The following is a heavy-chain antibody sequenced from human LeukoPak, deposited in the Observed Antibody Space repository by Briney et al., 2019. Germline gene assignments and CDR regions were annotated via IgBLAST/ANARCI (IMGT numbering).Heavy chain of an antibody. J-gene: IGHJ4*02. Sequence: GGSLRLSCAASGFTFSNAWMSWVRQAPGKGLEWVGRIKSKTDGGTTDYAAPVKGRFTITRDDSKNTLYLQMNSLKTEDTAVYYCTTAGYSSGWYFKDYWGQGTLVTVSS. D-gene: IGHD6-19*01. V-gene: IGHV3-15*01. CDR3: TTAGYSSGWYFKDY. CDR1: GFTFSNAW. CDR2: IKSKTDGGTT.